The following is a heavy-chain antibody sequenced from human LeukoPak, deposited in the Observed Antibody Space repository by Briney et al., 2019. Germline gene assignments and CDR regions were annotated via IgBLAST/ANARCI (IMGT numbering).Heavy chain of an antibody. CDR3: AREGTSGTHLNWFDP. CDR1: GGSISSYY. V-gene: IGHV4-59*12. D-gene: IGHD1-1*01. J-gene: IGHJ5*02. CDR2: IYGSGST. Sequence: SETLSLTCTVSGGSISSYYWSWIRQPPGKGLEWIGHIYGSGSTNYNPSLKSRVTLSVDTSKNQFSLKLSSVTAADTTVYYCAREGTSGTHLNWFDPWGQGTLVTVSS.